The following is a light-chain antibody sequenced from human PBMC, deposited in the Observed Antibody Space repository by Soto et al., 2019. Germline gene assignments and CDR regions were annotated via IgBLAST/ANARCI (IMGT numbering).Light chain of an antibody. CDR2: SAS. Sequence: DIQMTQSPSSLSASVGDRVTITCRASQGISNYLAWYQQKPGKVPQLLIYSASVLQSGVPSRLSGSGSETDFTLNISSLQHEDVATYYCQKYNSALWTFGQGTKVKIK. J-gene: IGKJ1*01. CDR1: QGISNY. CDR3: QKYNSALWT. V-gene: IGKV1-27*01.